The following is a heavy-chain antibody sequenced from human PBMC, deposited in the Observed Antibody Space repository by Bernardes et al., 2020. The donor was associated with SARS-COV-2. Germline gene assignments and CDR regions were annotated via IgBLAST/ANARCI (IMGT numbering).Heavy chain of an antibody. D-gene: IGHD6-13*01. V-gene: IGHV3-30-3*01. Sequence: GGSLRPSCAASGFTFSSYARPWVRQAPGKGLEWVAVISYDGSNKYYADSVKGRFTISRDNSKNTLYLQMNSLRAEDTAVYYCASTAAGHLWAFDIWGQGTMVTVSS. CDR3: ASTAAGHLWAFDI. J-gene: IGHJ3*02. CDR2: ISYDGSNK. CDR1: GFTFSSYA.